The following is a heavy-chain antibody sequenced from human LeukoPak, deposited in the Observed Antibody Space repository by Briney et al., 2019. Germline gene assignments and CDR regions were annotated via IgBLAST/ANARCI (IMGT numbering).Heavy chain of an antibody. CDR2: IKEDGSEK. CDR1: GFAFSSYG. V-gene: IGHV3-7*05. J-gene: IGHJ4*02. CDR3: VRSGGY. Sequence: PGRSLRLSCAASGFAFSSYGMNWVRQAPGKGLEWVANIKEDGSEKYYVDSVKGRFTISRDNAKNSLCLQMNSLRAEDTAIYYCVRSGGYWGQGTLVTVSS. D-gene: IGHD1-26*01.